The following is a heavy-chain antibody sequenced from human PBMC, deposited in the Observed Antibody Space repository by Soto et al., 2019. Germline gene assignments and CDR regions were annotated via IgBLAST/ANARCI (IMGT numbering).Heavy chain of an antibody. D-gene: IGHD2-2*01. CDR3: ARGADIVVVPAAPELYYYYGMDV. J-gene: IGHJ6*02. V-gene: IGHV3-33*01. CDR1: RFPFLSYV. CDR2: IGYDGSNK. Sequence: GGSLRLSCAANRFPFLSYVMHWVNQAPGKGLEWVAVIGYDGSNKYYTDTVNGRFTISRDNSKNSLYLQMNSLRAEDTSFYFCARGADIVVVPAAPELYYYYGMDVWGQGT.